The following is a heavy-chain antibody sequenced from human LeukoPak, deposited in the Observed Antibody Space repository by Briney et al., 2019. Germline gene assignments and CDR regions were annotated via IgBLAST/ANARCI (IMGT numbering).Heavy chain of an antibody. CDR3: ARVDYGDYGFDY. Sequence: GGSLRLSCAASGFTFSSNYMSWVRQAPGKGLEGVSVIYSGGSTYYTDSVKGRFTISRDNSRNTLYLQMNSLRAEDTAVYYCARVDYGDYGFDYWGQGTLVTVSS. V-gene: IGHV3-66*01. D-gene: IGHD4-17*01. CDR1: GFTFSSNY. J-gene: IGHJ4*02. CDR2: IYSGGST.